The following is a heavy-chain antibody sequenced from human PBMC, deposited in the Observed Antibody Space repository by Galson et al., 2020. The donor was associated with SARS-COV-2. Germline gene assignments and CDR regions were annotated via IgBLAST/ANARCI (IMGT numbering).Heavy chain of an antibody. CDR3: ARGDMGNDCLDD. Sequence: GGSLRLSCAASGFTFSSYWMHWVRQAPGKGLVWVSRIYSEGSSTSYAASVKGRFTISGDNAKNTLYLQMNRLRAEDTAVYYCARGDMGNDCLDDWGEGTLVTVSA. CDR2: IYSEGSST. D-gene: IGHD2-21*01. CDR1: GFTFSSYW. V-gene: IGHV3-74*01. J-gene: IGHJ4*02.